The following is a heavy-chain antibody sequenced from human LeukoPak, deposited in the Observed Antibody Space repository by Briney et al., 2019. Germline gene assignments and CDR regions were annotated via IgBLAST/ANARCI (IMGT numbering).Heavy chain of an antibody. CDR2: IQHYGSNE. CDR3: SKDRCSNGIGCYYYYIDV. V-gene: IGHV3-30*02. J-gene: IGHJ6*03. D-gene: IGHD2-8*01. Sequence: PGGSLRLSCAACGFTFSSYGMHWVRQAPGKGLEGVAYIQHYGSNEQYADTVKGRFSISRDSSKNILHLQMNSLRAEGPAVFYCSKDRCSNGIGCYYYYIDVWGKGTTVTISS. CDR1: GFTFSSYG.